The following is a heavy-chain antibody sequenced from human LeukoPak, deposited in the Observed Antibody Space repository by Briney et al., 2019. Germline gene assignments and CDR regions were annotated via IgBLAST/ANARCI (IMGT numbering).Heavy chain of an antibody. Sequence: RASVTVSCKASGYTFTSYYMHWVRQAPGQGLECMGIINPSGGSTSYAQKFQGRVTMTRDTSTSTVYMELSSLRSEDTAVYYCARGGYCSGGSCYPYYFDYWGQGTLVTVSS. D-gene: IGHD2-15*01. V-gene: IGHV1-46*01. CDR2: INPSGGST. J-gene: IGHJ4*02. CDR3: ARGGYCSGGSCYPYYFDY. CDR1: GYTFTSYY.